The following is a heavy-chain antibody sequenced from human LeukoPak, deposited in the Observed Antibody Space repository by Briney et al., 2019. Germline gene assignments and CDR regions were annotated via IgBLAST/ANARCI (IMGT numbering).Heavy chain of an antibody. D-gene: IGHD3-22*01. V-gene: IGHV4-38-2*02. CDR3: ARARYYYDSSGYFDLFDY. Sequence: SETLSLTCTVSGYSISSGYYWGWIRQPPGKGLEWIGSIYHSGSTYYNPSLKSRVTISVDTSKNQFSLKLSSVTAADTAVYYCARARYYYDSSGYFDLFDYWGQGTLVTVSS. CDR1: GYSISSGYY. CDR2: IYHSGST. J-gene: IGHJ4*02.